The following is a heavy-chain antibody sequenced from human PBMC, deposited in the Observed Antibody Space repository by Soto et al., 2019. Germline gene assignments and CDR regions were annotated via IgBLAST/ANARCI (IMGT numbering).Heavy chain of an antibody. CDR3: AREKVGTTFFDN. V-gene: IGHV4-38-2*02. CDR1: GFAISRGYY. J-gene: IGHJ4*02. CDR2: IYPSVSS. Sequence: SETLSLTCSVAGFAISRGYYWSWVRQPPGKGLEWIGSIYPSVSSYHNPSLETRVRLSVDTSKNQFTLNLTSVTAADTALYYCAREKVGTTFFDNWGQGIQVTVSS. D-gene: IGHD1-1*01.